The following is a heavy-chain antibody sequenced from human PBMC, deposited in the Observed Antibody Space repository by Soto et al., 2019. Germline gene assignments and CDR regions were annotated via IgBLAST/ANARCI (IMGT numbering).Heavy chain of an antibody. CDR2: ISGSGGGT. CDR1: GLTFNNYG. V-gene: IGHV3-23*01. CDR3: ARDFPHNWFDP. J-gene: IGHJ5*02. Sequence: GGSLRLSCAASGLTFNNYGMNWVRQSPEEGLEWVSAISGSGGGTFYADSVRGRFTISRDNTNNNLYLQMNNLRVEDTAIYYCARDFPHNWFDPWGQGTLVTVSS.